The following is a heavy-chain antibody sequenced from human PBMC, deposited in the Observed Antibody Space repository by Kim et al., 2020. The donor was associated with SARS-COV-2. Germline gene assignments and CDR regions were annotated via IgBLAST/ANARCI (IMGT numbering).Heavy chain of an antibody. Sequence: GGSLRLSCAASGFTFSSYAMHWVRQAPGKGLEWVAVISYDGSNKYYADSVKGRFTISRDNSKNTLYLQMNSLRAEDTAVYYCARETILSGSYYYYYYYYGMDVWGQGTTVTVSS. CDR1: GFTFSSYA. D-gene: IGHD1-26*01. CDR2: ISYDGSNK. V-gene: IGHV3-30*04. CDR3: ARETILSGSYYYYYYYYGMDV. J-gene: IGHJ6*02.